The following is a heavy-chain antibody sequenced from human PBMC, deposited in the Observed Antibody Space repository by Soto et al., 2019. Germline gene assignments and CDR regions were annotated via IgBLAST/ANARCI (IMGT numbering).Heavy chain of an antibody. J-gene: IGHJ6*02. V-gene: IGHV3-23*01. D-gene: IGHD2-2*01. Sequence: EVQLLESGGGLEQPGGSLRLSCAASGFTFTSYAMSWVRQAPGKGLEWVSAISGSGGSTVYADSVTSPFTISRDNSKNTLYLQMNSLRAEDTAVYYCANPYCSSTSCYHYYYAMDVWGQGTTVTVSS. CDR3: ANPYCSSTSCYHYYYAMDV. CDR2: ISGSGGST. CDR1: GFTFTSYA.